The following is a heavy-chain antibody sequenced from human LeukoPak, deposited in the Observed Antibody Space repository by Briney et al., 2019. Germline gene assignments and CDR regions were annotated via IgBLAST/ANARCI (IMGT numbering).Heavy chain of an antibody. V-gene: IGHV4-34*01. CDR3: ARQPSGYYDKSGYYPYYFDY. Sequence: SETLSLTCAVYGGSFSGYYWSWIRQPPGKGLEWIGEINHSGSTNYNPSLKSRVTISVDTSKNQFSLKLSSVTAADTAFYYCARQPSGYYDKSGYYPYYFDYWGQGALVTVSS. J-gene: IGHJ4*02. CDR1: GGSFSGYY. CDR2: INHSGST. D-gene: IGHD3-22*01.